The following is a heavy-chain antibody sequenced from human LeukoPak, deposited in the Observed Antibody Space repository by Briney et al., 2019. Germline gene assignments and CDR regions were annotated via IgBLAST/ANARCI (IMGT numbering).Heavy chain of an antibody. J-gene: IGHJ6*03. Sequence: AGGSLRLSCAASGFTFRRYSMNWVRQSLGKALEWVASISSTSTFIYSADSVKARFTISRDTAKNSLFLQMNSLRAEDTAIYYCARDYFDSSDYPQTYYYYYMDVWGKGTTVTVSS. CDR3: ARDYFDSSDYPQTYYYYYMDV. D-gene: IGHD3-22*01. CDR2: ISSTSTFI. V-gene: IGHV3-21*01. CDR1: GFTFRRYS.